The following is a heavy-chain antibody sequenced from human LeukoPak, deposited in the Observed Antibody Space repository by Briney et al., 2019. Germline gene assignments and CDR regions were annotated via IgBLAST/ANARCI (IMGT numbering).Heavy chain of an antibody. V-gene: IGHV4-31*03. D-gene: IGHD5-12*01. CDR3: ARARIPSGYDSGPYYFDY. CDR2: IYYSVST. CDR1: GGSISSGGYY. J-gene: IGHJ4*02. Sequence: SETLSLTCTVSGGSISSGGYYWSWIRQHPGKGLEWIGYIYYSVSTYYNPSIKSRVTISVDTSKNQFSLKLSSVTAADTAVYYCARARIPSGYDSGPYYFDYWGQGTLVTVSS.